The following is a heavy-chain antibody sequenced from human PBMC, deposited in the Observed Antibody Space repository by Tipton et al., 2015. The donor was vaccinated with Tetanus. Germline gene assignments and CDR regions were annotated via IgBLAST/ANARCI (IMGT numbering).Heavy chain of an antibody. V-gene: IGHV4-61*01. Sequence: TLSLTCTVSGASVSGGTDYWTWIRQSPGKGLEWIGHVYPTGSTYYNPSLESRITLSVGRSRNQFSLNMRSVITEDTAMYYCARFCCGGACHSPYYNGMDVWGQGTAVSVS. CDR3: ARFCCGGACHSPYYNGMDV. CDR2: VYPTGST. J-gene: IGHJ6*02. CDR1: GASVSGGTDY. D-gene: IGHD2-21*02.